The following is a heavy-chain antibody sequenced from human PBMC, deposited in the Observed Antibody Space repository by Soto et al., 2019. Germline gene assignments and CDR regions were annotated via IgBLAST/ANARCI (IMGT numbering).Heavy chain of an antibody. J-gene: IGHJ6*02. V-gene: IGHV1-69*02. CDR3: ARRRYCGADCYSQYYYGMDV. D-gene: IGHD2-21*02. CDR2: VIPVLGVT. CDR1: GDTFSSYT. Sequence: QVQLVQSGAEMKKPGSSVKVSCRSGGDTFSSYTVSWVRQAPGQGLEWMGRVIPVLGVTNYARKFQGRVSITAEKSRXTXYXXLRSLRSEDSGVYYCARRRYCGADCYSQYYYGMDVWGQGTTVTVSS.